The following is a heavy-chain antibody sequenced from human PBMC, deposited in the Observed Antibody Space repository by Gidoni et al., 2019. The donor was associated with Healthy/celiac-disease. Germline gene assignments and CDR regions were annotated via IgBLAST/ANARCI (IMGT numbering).Heavy chain of an antibody. D-gene: IGHD2-21*02. CDR3: ARESSYCGGDCYSDY. CDR2: ISAYNGNT. V-gene: IGHV1-18*04. Sequence: QVQLVQSGAAVKKPGASVKVSCKASGYTFTSYGISWVRQAPGQGLEWMGWISAYNGNTNYAQKLQGRVAMTTDTSTSTAYMELRSLRSDDTAVYYCARESSYCGGDCYSDYWGQGTLVTVSS. CDR1: GYTFTSYG. J-gene: IGHJ4*02.